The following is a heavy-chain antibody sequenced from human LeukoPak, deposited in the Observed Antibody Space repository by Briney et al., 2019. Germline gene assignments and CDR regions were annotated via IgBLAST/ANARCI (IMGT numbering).Heavy chain of an antibody. J-gene: IGHJ4*02. CDR1: GFTFGSYA. CDR3: AKDGKKYGSTWDFDY. Sequence: PGGSLRLSCAACGFTFGSYAMIWVRQAPGKGLEWVSHISGSGGNTYYADSVKGRFTISRVNSKNTMYLQMNSLRAEDTAVYYCAKDGKKYGSTWDFDYWGQGTLVTVSS. CDR2: ISGSGGNT. V-gene: IGHV3-23*01. D-gene: IGHD6-13*01.